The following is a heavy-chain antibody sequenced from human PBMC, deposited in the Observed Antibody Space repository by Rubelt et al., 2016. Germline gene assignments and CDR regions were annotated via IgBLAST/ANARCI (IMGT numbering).Heavy chain of an antibody. J-gene: IGHJ3*02. V-gene: IGHV3-53*01. CDR3: ARAGGAGWTQIGGFSAFDI. CDR1: GFTVSSTY. CDR2: IYSGGST. Sequence: EVQLVESGGGLIQPGGSLRLSCAASGFTVSSTYMSWVRQAPGKGMEWVSVIYSGGSTYYADSVKGRFTISRDNSKNTRDLQMNSLRAEDTAVYYCARAGGAGWTQIGGFSAFDIWGQGTMVTVSS. D-gene: IGHD3-16*01.